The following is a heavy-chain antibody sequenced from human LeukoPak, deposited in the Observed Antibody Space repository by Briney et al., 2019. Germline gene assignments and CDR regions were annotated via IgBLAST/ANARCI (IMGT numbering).Heavy chain of an antibody. CDR2: ISYDGSNK. D-gene: IGHD6-19*01. CDR3: AKDPEQWLVPDYFDY. V-gene: IGHV3-30-3*01. J-gene: IGHJ4*02. Sequence: GRSLRLSCAASGFTFSSYAMHWVRQAPGKGLEWVAVISYDGSNKYYADSVKGRFTISRDNSKNTLYLQMNSLRAEDTAVYYCAKDPEQWLVPDYFDYWGQGTLVTVSS. CDR1: GFTFSSYA.